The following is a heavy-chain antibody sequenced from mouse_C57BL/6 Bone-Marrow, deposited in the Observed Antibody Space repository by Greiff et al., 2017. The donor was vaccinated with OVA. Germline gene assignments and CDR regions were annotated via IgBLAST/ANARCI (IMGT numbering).Heavy chain of an antibody. CDR2: INPSTGGT. J-gene: IGHJ4*01. Sequence: VQLQQPGPELVKPGASVKISCKASGYTFTGYYMNWVKQSPEKSLEWIGEINPSTGGTTYNQKFKVKATLTVDKSSSTAYMQLKSLTSEDSAVYYCARIGGGYDYAMDYWGQGTSVTVSS. CDR3: ARIGGGYDYAMDY. CDR1: GYTFTGYY. D-gene: IGHD2-3*01. V-gene: IGHV1-42*01.